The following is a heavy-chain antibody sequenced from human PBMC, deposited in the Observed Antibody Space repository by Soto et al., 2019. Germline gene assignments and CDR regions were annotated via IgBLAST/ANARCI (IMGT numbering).Heavy chain of an antibody. J-gene: IGHJ4*02. V-gene: IGHV3-23*01. CDR2: ISGSGGST. Sequence: EVQLLESGGGLVQPGGSLRLSCAASGFTFSSYAMSWVRQAPGKGLEWVSAISGSGGSTYYADSVKGRFTISRDNSKNTLYLQMNSLRAEDTAVHYCAKARADYYDSSGYPVDYWGQGNLVTVSS. CDR3: AKARADYYDSSGYPVDY. D-gene: IGHD3-22*01. CDR1: GFTFSSYA.